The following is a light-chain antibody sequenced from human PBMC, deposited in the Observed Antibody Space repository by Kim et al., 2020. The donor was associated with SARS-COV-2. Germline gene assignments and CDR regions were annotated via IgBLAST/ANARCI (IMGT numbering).Light chain of an antibody. J-gene: IGLJ3*02. Sequence: GQSITISCTGSSSDVGKYYLVSWYQQHPGKAPNLLIYEVSKWPSGVSNRFSGSKSGNTASLTISGLQAEDEADYYCCTYAGSSTFVFGGGTKVTVL. CDR2: EVS. V-gene: IGLV2-23*02. CDR1: SSDVGKYYL. CDR3: CTYAGSSTFV.